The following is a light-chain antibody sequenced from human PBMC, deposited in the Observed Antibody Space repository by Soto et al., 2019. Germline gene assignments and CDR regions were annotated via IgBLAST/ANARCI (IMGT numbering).Light chain of an antibody. CDR1: SSNIGSNI. CDR3: AAWDDSLNGVV. V-gene: IGLV1-44*01. J-gene: IGLJ2*01. Sequence: QSVLTQAASASGSPGQRVTISCSGSSSNIGSNIVNWYQQLPGTAPKLLIYTHNQRPSGVPDRFSGSKSGTSASLAITGLQSEDEANYFCAAWDDSLNGVVFGGGTKHTVL. CDR2: THN.